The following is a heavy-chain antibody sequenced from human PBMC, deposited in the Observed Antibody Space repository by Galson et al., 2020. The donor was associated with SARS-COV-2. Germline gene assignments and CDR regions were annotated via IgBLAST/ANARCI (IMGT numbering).Heavy chain of an antibody. J-gene: IGHJ4*02. CDR3: ARDGLYDSSGYLYRGEHLLDY. CDR2: IYTSGST. CDR1: GGSISSYY. V-gene: IGHV4-4*07. D-gene: IGHD3-22*01. Sequence: SETLSLTCTVSGGSISSYYWSWIRQPAGKGLEWIGRIYTSGSTNYNPSLKSRVTMSVDTSKNQFSLKLSSVTAADTAVYYCARDGLYDSSGYLYRGEHLLDYWGQGTLVTVSS.